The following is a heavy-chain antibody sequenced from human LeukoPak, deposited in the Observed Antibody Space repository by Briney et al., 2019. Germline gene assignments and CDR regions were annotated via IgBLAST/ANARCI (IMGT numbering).Heavy chain of an antibody. CDR1: GGSISSGDYY. J-gene: IGHJ4*02. CDR3: ASAGGVGVASFDY. V-gene: IGHV4-30-4*08. CDR2: ICYSGST. Sequence: SETLSLTCTVSGGSISSGDYYWSWIRQPPGKGLEWIGYICYSGSTYYNPSLKSRVTISVDTSKNQFSLKLSSVTAADTAVYYCASAGGVGVASFDYWGQGTLVTVSS. D-gene: IGHD5-12*01.